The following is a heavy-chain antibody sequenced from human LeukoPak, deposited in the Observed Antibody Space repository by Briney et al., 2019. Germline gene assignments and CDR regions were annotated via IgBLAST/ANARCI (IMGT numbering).Heavy chain of an antibody. CDR3: ARESGYYDSSGYYKYYFDY. CDR2: ISANSGDA. D-gene: IGHD3-22*01. V-gene: IGHV1-18*01. J-gene: IGHJ4*02. CDR1: GYTFTTFG. Sequence: ASVKVSCKASGYTFTTFGISWVRQAPGQGLEWVGWISANSGDAYYAQKFQDRVTMTKDTPTSTAFMELRSLRSDDTAVYYCARESGYYDSSGYYKYYFDYWGQGTLVTVSS.